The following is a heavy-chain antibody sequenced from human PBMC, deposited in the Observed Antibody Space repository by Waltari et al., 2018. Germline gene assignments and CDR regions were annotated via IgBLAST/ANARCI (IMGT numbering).Heavy chain of an antibody. CDR1: GYTFTGYY. D-gene: IGHD2-8*01. V-gene: IGHV1-2*02. Sequence: QVQLVQSGAEVKKPGASVKVSCKASGYTFTGYYMHWVRQAPGQGLEWMGWINPNSGGTNYAQKFQGGVTMTRDTSISTAYMELSRLRSDDTAVYYCARGGTIVLMVYATPFDYWGQGTLVTVSS. CDR2: INPNSGGT. CDR3: ARGGTIVLMVYATPFDY. J-gene: IGHJ4*02.